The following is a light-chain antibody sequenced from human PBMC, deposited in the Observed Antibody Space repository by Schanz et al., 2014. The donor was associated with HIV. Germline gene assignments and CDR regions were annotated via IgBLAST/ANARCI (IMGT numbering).Light chain of an antibody. V-gene: IGLV1-44*01. CDR3: ATWVDSLKGWV. Sequence: QSVLTQPPSASGPPGQRVTISCSGSTSNIGSNHVDWYQQLPGTAPRLLIQANNQRPSGVPDRFSGSDSGASASLAISGLQSEDEADYYCATWVDSLKGWVFGGGTQLTVL. CDR2: ANN. J-gene: IGLJ3*02. CDR1: TSNIGSNH.